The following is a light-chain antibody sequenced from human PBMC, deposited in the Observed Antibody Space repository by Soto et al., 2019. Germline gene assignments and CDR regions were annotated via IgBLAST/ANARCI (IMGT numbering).Light chain of an antibody. J-gene: IGKJ5*01. Sequence: EIVLTQSPATLSLSPGGRATLSCRASQIVSTYLAWYQQRPGQAPRLLIYDASYRATDIPPRFSGSGSGTDFTLTISSLEPEDFAVYYCQQRRSWPPTITFGQGTRLEIK. CDR2: DAS. CDR3: QQRRSWPPTIT. V-gene: IGKV3-11*01. CDR1: QIVSTY.